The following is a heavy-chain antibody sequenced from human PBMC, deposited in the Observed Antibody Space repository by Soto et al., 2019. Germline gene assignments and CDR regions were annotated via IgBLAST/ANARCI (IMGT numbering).Heavy chain of an antibody. CDR1: GGTFSSYA. CDR2: IIPIFGTA. Sequence: QVQLVQSGAEVKKPGSSVKVSCKASGGTFSSYAISWVRQAPGQGLEWMGGIIPIFGTANYAQKFQGRVTIAADESTRPAYMELSSLRSEDTAVYYCARESRCCSGGSCYFLPGIDYWGQGTLVTVSS. J-gene: IGHJ4*02. CDR3: ARESRCCSGGSCYFLPGIDY. D-gene: IGHD2-15*01. V-gene: IGHV1-69*12.